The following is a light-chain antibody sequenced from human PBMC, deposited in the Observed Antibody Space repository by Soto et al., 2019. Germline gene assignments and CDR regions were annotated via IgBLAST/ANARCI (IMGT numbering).Light chain of an antibody. CDR1: SSNIGAGYD. V-gene: IGLV1-40*01. CDR3: QSYDSSGSSYV. CDR2: GNS. J-gene: IGLJ1*01. Sequence: QSVLTQPPPLSWAPGQRVTISCTESSSNIGAGYDVHWYQQLPGTAPKLLIYGNSNRPSGVPDRVSGSKSNTATSLAITGLPAEDEADYYCQSYDSSGSSYVFGTGTKVTVL.